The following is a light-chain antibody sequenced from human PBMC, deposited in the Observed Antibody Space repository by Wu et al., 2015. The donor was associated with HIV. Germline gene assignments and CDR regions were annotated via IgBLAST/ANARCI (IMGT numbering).Light chain of an antibody. CDR3: QQRRYWPLYT. CDR1: QSVASF. V-gene: IGKV3-11*01. CDR2: DAS. J-gene: IGKJ2*01. Sequence: TQFPATLSLSPGERATLSCRASQSVASFLAWYQQKPGQAPRLLIYDASNRATGIPARFSGSGSGTDFTLTISSLEPEDFAVYYCQQRRYWPLYTFGQGTKLEIK.